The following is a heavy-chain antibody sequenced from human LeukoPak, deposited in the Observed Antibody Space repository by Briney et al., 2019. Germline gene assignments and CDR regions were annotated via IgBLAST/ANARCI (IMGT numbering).Heavy chain of an antibody. CDR3: ANALGAHYFDS. CDR1: GFTFSTYA. Sequence: GGSLRLSCTASGFTFSTYAMSWVRQAPGKGLEWVANIKQDGSEKYYVDSVKGRFIISRDNAKNSLYLQMNSLRAEDTAVYYCANALGAHYFDSWGQGTLVTVSS. D-gene: IGHD1-26*01. CDR2: IKQDGSEK. V-gene: IGHV3-7*05. J-gene: IGHJ4*02.